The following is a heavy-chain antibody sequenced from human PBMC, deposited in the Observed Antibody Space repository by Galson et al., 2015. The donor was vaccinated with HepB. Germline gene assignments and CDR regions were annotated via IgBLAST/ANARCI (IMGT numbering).Heavy chain of an antibody. Sequence: LRLSCAASGFTFSSYAMSWVRQAPGKGLEWVSAISGSGGSTYYADSVKGRFTISRDNSKNTLYLQMNSLRAEDTAVYYCAKEYDFWSGPDIRYGMDVWGQGTTVTVSS. J-gene: IGHJ6*02. CDR1: GFTFSSYA. CDR2: ISGSGGST. V-gene: IGHV3-23*01. D-gene: IGHD3-3*01. CDR3: AKEYDFWSGPDIRYGMDV.